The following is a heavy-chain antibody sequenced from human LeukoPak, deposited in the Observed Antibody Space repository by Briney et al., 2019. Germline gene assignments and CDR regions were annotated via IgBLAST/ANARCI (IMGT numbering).Heavy chain of an antibody. CDR3: ARERGNNGGNTNGYFDY. CDR1: GFTFSSYA. D-gene: IGHD4-23*01. V-gene: IGHV3-23*01. J-gene: IGHJ4*02. Sequence: AGSLRLSCAASGFTFSSYAMSWVRQAPGKGLEWVSVISGSGGTTYSADSVRGRFTISRDNSKNTLFLQMNSLRADDTAAYYCARERGNNGGNTNGYFDYWGQGTLVTVSS. CDR2: ISGSGGTT.